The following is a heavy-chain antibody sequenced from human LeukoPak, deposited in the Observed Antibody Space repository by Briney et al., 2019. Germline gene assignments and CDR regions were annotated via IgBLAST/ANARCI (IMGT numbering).Heavy chain of an antibody. V-gene: IGHV4-59*01. CDR3: AGDYYDRRFDY. CDR2: IYNSGGT. CDR1: GGSISTYY. D-gene: IGHD3-22*01. J-gene: IGHJ4*02. Sequence: SETLSLTCTVSGGSISTYYWSWIRQPPGKGLEWIGYIYNSGGTNYNPSLKSRVTISVDTSKNQISLKLSSVTAADTAVYYCAGDYYDRRFDYWGQGTLVTVSS.